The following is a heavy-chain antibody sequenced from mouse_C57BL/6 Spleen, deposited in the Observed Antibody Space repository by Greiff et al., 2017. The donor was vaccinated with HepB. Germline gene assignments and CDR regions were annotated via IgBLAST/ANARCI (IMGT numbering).Heavy chain of an antibody. J-gene: IGHJ2*01. CDR3: ARREYFDY. CDR2: INPSTGGT. V-gene: IGHV1-42*01. CDR1: GYSFTGYY. Sequence: VQLQQSGPELVKPGASVKISCKASGYSFTGYYMNWVKQSPEKSLEWIGEINPSTGGTTYNQKFKAKATLTVDKSSSTAYMQLKSLTSEDSAVYYCARREYFDYGGQGTTLTVSS.